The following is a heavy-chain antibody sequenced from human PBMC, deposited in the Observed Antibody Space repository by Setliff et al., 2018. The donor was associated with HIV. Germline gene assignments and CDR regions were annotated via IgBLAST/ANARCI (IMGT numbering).Heavy chain of an antibody. J-gene: IGHJ3*02. CDR1: KFTFSFYS. V-gene: IGHV3-7*03. D-gene: IGHD2-21*01. Sequence: GESLKISCVASKFTFSFYSMTWVRQSPGKGLEWVANINQDGSEMSYAESVKGRFTISRDNSKNTLYLQMNSLRAEDTAVYYCAKHFLLWSNAFHIWGQGTMVTVSS. CDR3: AKHFLLWSNAFHI. CDR2: INQDGSEM.